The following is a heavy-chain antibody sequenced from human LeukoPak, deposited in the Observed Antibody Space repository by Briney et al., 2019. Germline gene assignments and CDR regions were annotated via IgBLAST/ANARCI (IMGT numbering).Heavy chain of an antibody. Sequence: SETLSLTCTVSGGSISSSSYYWGWIRQPPGKGLEWIGSIYYSGSTYYNPSLKSRVTISVDTSKNQFSLKLSSVTAADTAVYYCARQFSGYYGSSGYEDDYWGQGTLVTVSS. CDR1: GGSISSSSYY. V-gene: IGHV4-39*01. D-gene: IGHD3-22*01. J-gene: IGHJ4*02. CDR3: ARQFSGYYGSSGYEDDY. CDR2: IYYSGST.